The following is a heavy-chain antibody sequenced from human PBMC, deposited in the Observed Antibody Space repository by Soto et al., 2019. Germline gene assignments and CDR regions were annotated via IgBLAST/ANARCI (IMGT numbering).Heavy chain of an antibody. J-gene: IGHJ4*02. Sequence: SETLSLTCTVSGGSISSYYWSWIRQPPGKGLEWIGYIYYSGSTNYNPSLKSRVTISVDTSKNQFSLKLSSVTAADTAVYYCARGGAPIEYSSSSTTDWGQGTLVTVSS. CDR1: GGSISSYY. CDR3: ARGGAPIEYSSSSTTD. D-gene: IGHD6-6*01. CDR2: IYYSGST. V-gene: IGHV4-59*01.